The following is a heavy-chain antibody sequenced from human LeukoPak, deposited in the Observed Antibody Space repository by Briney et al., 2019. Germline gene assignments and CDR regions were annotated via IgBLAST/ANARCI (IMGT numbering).Heavy chain of an antibody. V-gene: IGHV3-23*01. D-gene: IGHD3-9*01. CDR1: GFTFSGSA. CDR2: ISGTGGTT. J-gene: IGHJ4*02. Sequence: GGSLRLSCVGSGFTFSGSAMSWVRQAPGKGLGWVSAISGTGGTTYYVDSVKGRFTVSRDNPKNTMYLQLFSLRVEDTAVYYCVKNDILKGRDHWGQGTLVTVSS. CDR3: VKNDILKGRDH.